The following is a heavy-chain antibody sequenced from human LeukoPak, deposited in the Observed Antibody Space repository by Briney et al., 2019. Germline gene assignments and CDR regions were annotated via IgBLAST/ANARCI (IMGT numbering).Heavy chain of an antibody. D-gene: IGHD4-17*01. V-gene: IGHV1-69*04. CDR2: IIPILGIA. CDR3: ARGPGRVTNGY. Sequence: ASLKVSCKASGGTFSSYAISWVRQAPGQGLEWMGRIIPILGIANYAQKFQGRVTITADKSTSTAYMELSSLRSEDTAVYYCARGPGRVTNGYWGQGTLVTVSS. J-gene: IGHJ4*02. CDR1: GGTFSSYA.